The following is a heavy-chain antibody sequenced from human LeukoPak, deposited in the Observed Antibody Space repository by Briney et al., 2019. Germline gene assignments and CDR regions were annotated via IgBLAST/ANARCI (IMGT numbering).Heavy chain of an antibody. CDR2: ISTTSSYT. D-gene: IGHD4-17*01. V-gene: IGHV3-11*05. J-gene: IGHJ3*02. Sequence: NPGGSLRLSCAASAFTFSDYYMGWIRQAPGKGLEWVSYISTTSSYTNYADSVKGRFTISRDNAKNSLYLQMNSLRAEDTAMYYCARALTTLDAFDIWGQGTMVTVSS. CDR1: AFTFSDYY. CDR3: ARALTTLDAFDI.